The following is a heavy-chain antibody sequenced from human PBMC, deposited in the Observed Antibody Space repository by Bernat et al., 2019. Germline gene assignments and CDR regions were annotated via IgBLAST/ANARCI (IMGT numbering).Heavy chain of an antibody. Sequence: QVQLVESGGGVVQPGRSLRLSCAASGFTFSSYAMHWVRQAPGKGLEWVAVISYDGSNKYYADSVKGRFTISRDNSKNTLYLQMNSLRAEDTAVYYCARGLGGSWDYWGRGTLVTVSS. CDR3: ARGLGGSWDY. D-gene: IGHD3-16*01. CDR1: GFTFSSYA. CDR2: ISYDGSNK. J-gene: IGHJ4*02. V-gene: IGHV3-30-3*01.